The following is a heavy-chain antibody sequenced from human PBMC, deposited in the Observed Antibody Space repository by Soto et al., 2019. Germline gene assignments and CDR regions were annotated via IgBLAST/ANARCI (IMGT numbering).Heavy chain of an antibody. CDR1: GGSISSGDYY. CDR3: ARGSYYYDSRGYSHVREFDY. Sequence: PSETLSLTCTVSGGSISSGDYYWSWIRQPPGKGLEWIGYIYYSGSTYYNPSLKSRVTISVDTSKNQFSLKLSSVTAADTAVYYCARGSYYYDSRGYSHVREFDYWGQGTLVTVSS. J-gene: IGHJ4*02. V-gene: IGHV4-30-4*01. D-gene: IGHD3-22*01. CDR2: IYYSGST.